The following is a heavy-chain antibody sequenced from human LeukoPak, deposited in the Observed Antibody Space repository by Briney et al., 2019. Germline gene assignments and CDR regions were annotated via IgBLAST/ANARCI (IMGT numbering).Heavy chain of an antibody. Sequence: SETLSLTCSVFADSMNNYYWTWIRQPPGKGLECVGNKHPGGTTKFHPSLEGRVTMSIDTSNKQFSLRLRSVTAADTATYYCAKTGSLFGRFLDHWGPGALVIVSS. D-gene: IGHD3-10*02. V-gene: IGHV4-59*01. J-gene: IGHJ4*02. CDR3: AKTGSLFGRFLDH. CDR1: ADSMNNYY. CDR2: KHPGGTT.